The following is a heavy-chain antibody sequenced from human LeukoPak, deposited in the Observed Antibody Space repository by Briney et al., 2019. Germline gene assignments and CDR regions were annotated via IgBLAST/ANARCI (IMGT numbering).Heavy chain of an antibody. V-gene: IGHV3-7*04. D-gene: IGHD3-16*01. CDR1: GFTFSSHW. Sequence: GGSLRLSCAASGFTFSSHWMSWVRQAPGKGLEWVANIKQDESDKYHVDSVKGRFTISRDNAKNSLYLQMNSLRAEDTAVYYCVRGGGSFDYWGQGTLVTVSS. J-gene: IGHJ4*02. CDR3: VRGGGSFDY. CDR2: IKQDESDK.